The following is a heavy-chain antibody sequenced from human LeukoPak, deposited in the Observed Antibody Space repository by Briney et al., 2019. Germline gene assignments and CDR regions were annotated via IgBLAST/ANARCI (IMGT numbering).Heavy chain of an antibody. V-gene: IGHV3-21*01. CDR2: ISSSSSYI. CDR1: GFTFSSYS. CDR3: AGTLSPTKYCSGGSCYSGRDY. D-gene: IGHD2-15*01. Sequence: PGGSLRLSCAASGFTFSSYSMNWVRQAPGKGLEWVSSISSSSSYIYYADSVKGRFTISRDNAKNSLYLQMNSLRAEDTAVYYCAGTLSPTKYCSGGSCYSGRDYWGQGTLVTVSS. J-gene: IGHJ4*02.